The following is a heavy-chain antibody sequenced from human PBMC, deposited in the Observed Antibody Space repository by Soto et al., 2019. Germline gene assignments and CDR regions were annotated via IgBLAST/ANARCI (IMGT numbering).Heavy chain of an antibody. V-gene: IGHV4-61*01. CDR3: ASSGTVAAADPWYFDY. J-gene: IGHJ4*02. D-gene: IGHD6-13*01. CDR1: GGSVSSGSYY. Sequence: ETLSLTCTVSGGSVSSGSYYWSWIRQPPGKGLEWIGYIYYSGSTNYNPSLKSRVTISVDTSKNQFSLKLSSVTAADTAVYYCASSGTVAAADPWYFDYWGQGTLVTVSS. CDR2: IYYSGST.